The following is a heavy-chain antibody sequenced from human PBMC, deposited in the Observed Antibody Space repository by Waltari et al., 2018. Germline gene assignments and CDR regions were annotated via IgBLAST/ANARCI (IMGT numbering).Heavy chain of an antibody. V-gene: IGHV4-34*01. J-gene: IGHJ4*02. D-gene: IGHD6-19*01. CDR3: ALLGGWVPDFDY. Sequence: QVQLQQWGAGLLKPSETLSLTCAIYGGSFSGYSLSWIRQPPRKGLEWIGDINQRGSTNYTPSLKSGVTISVDTSKNQFSLKLSSVTAADTAVYYCALLGGWVPDFDYWGQGTLVTVAS. CDR2: INQRGST. CDR1: GGSFSGYS.